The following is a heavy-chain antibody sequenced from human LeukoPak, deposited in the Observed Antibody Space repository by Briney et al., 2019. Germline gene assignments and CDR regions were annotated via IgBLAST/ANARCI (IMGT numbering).Heavy chain of an antibody. J-gene: IGHJ4*02. D-gene: IGHD2-21*02. CDR1: GGSFSGYY. CDR2: INHSGST. CDR3: ARNRDYYFDY. V-gene: IGHV4-34*01. Sequence: SETLSLTCAVYGGSFSGYYWSWIRQPPGKGLEWIGEINHSGSTNYNPSLKSRVTISVDTSKNQFSLKLSSVTAADTAVCYCARNRDYYFDYWGQGTLVTVSS.